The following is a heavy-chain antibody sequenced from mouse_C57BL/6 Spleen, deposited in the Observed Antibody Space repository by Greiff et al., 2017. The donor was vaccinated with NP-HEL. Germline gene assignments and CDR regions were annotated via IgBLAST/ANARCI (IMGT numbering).Heavy chain of an antibody. D-gene: IGHD2-4*01. J-gene: IGHJ2*01. CDR1: GFSFNTYA. V-gene: IGHV10-1*01. CDR3: VRQYYDYDVNYFDY. CDR2: IRSKSNNYAT. Sequence: GGGLVQPKGSLKLSCAASGFSFNTYAMNWVRQAPGKGLEWVARIRSKSNNYATYYADSVKDRFTISRDDSESMLYLQMNNLKTEDTAMYYCVRQYYDYDVNYFDYWGQGTTLTASS.